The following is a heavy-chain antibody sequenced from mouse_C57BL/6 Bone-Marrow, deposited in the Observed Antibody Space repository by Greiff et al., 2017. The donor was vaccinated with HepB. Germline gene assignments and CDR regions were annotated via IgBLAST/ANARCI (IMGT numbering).Heavy chain of an antibody. D-gene: IGHD1-1*01. CDR3: VSHQRFGYYGSSAWFAY. V-gene: IGHV10-1*01. J-gene: IGHJ3*01. CDR2: IRSKSNNYAT. CDR1: GFSFNTYA. Sequence: EVQLVESGGGLVQPKGSLKLSCAASGFSFNTYAMHWVRQAPGQGLEWVARIRSKSNNYATYYADSVKDRFTISRDDSESKLYLHMNNLKTEDTAMYYCVSHQRFGYYGSSAWFAYWGQGTLVTGSA.